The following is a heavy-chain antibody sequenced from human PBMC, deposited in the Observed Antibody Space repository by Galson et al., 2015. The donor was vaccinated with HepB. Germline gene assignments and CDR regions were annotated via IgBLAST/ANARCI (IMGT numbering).Heavy chain of an antibody. CDR1: GGPISSSSYY. J-gene: IGHJ2*01. CDR2: MDYSGST. CDR3: ARRAIGNGYYYFDL. Sequence: LSLTCTVSGGPISSSSYYWGWIRQPPGKVLEWIASMDYSGSTYYNTSLKSRLSISVDTSNNQLSLRVSPVGAADTAVYYCARRAIGNGYYYFDLWGRGTLVTVSS. D-gene: IGHD3-3*01. V-gene: IGHV4-39*01.